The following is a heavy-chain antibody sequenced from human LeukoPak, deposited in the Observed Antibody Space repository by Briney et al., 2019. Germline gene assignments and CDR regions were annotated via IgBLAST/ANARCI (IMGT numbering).Heavy chain of an antibody. CDR2: ISSSGSTI. D-gene: IGHD3-10*01. V-gene: IGHV3-48*03. CDR1: GFTFSSYE. J-gene: IGHJ6*02. CDR3: ARDTFIRLYYYGSGSYNYYYYYGMDV. Sequence: GGSLRLSCAASGFTFSSYEMNWVRQAPGKGLEWVSYISSSGSTIYYADSVKGRFTISRDNAKNSLYLQMNSLRAEDTAVYYCARDTFIRLYYYGSGSYNYYYYYGMDVWGQGTTVTVSS.